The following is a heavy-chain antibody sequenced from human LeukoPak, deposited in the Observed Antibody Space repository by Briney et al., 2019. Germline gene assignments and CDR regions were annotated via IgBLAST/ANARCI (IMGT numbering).Heavy chain of an antibody. J-gene: IGHJ3*02. V-gene: IGHV4-59*01. CDR1: GGSISSYY. CDR2: IYYSGST. D-gene: IGHD3-16*01. CDR3: ARRGSQHAFDI. Sequence: PSETLSLTCTVSGGSISSYYWSWIRQPPGKGLEWIGYIYYSGSTNYNPSLKSRVTISVDTSKNQFSLKLSSVTAADTAVYYCARRGSQHAFDIWGQGTMVTVSS.